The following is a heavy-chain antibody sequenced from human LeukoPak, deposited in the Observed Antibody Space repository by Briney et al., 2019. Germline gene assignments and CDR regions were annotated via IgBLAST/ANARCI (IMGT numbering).Heavy chain of an antibody. J-gene: IGHJ4*02. Sequence: SSETLSLTCTVSGGSIRTDYWSWIRQPPGKGLEWIAFVHYSGTTNYNPSLKSRVTISVDTSKSQFSLKLSSVTAADTAVYYCARGGASSKFFDHWGQGALVTVSS. V-gene: IGHV4-59*01. CDR3: ARGGASSKFFDH. D-gene: IGHD6-6*01. CDR1: GGSIRTDY. CDR2: VHYSGTT.